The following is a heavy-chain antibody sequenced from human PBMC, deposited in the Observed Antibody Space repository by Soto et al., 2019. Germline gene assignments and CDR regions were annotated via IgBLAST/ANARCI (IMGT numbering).Heavy chain of an antibody. CDR1: TFTFSAYW. CDR3: VRSYHYYDFWGGGSRGGYFYGMDV. Sequence: PGGSLRLSCAASTFTFSAYWMTWVRQAPGKGLEWVANIKGDGSEKYYVDSVKGRFTISRDNAKDSLYLQMNSLRAEDTAVYYCVRSYHYYDFWGGGSRGGYFYGMDVWGQGTTVTVSS. V-gene: IGHV3-7*01. D-gene: IGHD3-3*01. CDR2: IKGDGSEK. J-gene: IGHJ6*02.